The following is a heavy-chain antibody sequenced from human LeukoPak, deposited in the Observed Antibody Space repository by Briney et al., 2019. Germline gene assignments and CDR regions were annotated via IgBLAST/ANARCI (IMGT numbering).Heavy chain of an antibody. D-gene: IGHD3-3*01. V-gene: IGHV3-30-3*02. Sequence: GRSLRLSCAASGFTFSSYAMHWVRQAPGKGLEWVAVISYDGSNKYYADSVKGRFTISRDYSKNTLYLQMNSLRAEDTAVYYCAKFFGEIFGVVSTHYYYYYMDVWGKGTTVTVSS. CDR2: ISYDGSNK. CDR3: AKFFGEIFGVVSTHYYYYYMDV. J-gene: IGHJ6*03. CDR1: GFTFSSYA.